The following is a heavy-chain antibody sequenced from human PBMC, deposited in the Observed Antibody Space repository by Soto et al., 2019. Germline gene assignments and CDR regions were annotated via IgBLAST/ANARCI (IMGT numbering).Heavy chain of an antibody. D-gene: IGHD4-4*01. CDR3: ARTTTVTHYGMDV. J-gene: IGHJ6*02. Sequence: QVQLVQSGAEVKKPGSSVKVSCKASGGTFSSYAISWVKQAPGPGLEWMGGIIPIFGTANYAQKCQGRVTITADESTSTAYMELSSLRPEDTAVYYCARTTTVTHYGMDVWGQGTTVTVSS. CDR2: IIPIFGTA. V-gene: IGHV1-69*01. CDR1: GGTFSSYA.